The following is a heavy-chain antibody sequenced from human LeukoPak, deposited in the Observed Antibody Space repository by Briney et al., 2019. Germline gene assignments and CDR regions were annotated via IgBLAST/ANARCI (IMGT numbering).Heavy chain of an antibody. CDR3: VKDVGGSYAFDY. Sequence: GGSLRLSCAASGFTVSSNYMSWVRQAPGEGLEWVSVIYSGGSTYYADSVKGRFTISRDNSKNTLYLQMNSLRAEDTAVDYCVKDVGGSYAFDYWGQGILVTVAS. D-gene: IGHD1-26*01. CDR1: GFTVSSNY. CDR2: IYSGGST. V-gene: IGHV3-66*01. J-gene: IGHJ4*02.